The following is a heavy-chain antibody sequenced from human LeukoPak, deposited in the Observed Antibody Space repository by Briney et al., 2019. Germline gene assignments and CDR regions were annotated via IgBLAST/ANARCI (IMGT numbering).Heavy chain of an antibody. V-gene: IGHV3-49*04. D-gene: IGHD5-12*01. J-gene: IGHJ4*02. CDR1: GFTFSSYG. CDR3: TRVWGGYDLFDY. Sequence: GGSLRLSCAASGFTFSSYGMHWVRQAPGKGLEWVGFIRSKVYGGTTEYAASVKGRFTISRDDSKSIAYLQMNSLKTEDTAVYYCTRVWGGYDLFDYWGQGTLVTVSS. CDR2: IRSKVYGGTT.